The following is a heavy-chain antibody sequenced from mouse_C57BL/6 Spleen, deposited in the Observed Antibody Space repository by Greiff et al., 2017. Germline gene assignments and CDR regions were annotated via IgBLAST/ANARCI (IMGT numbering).Heavy chain of an antibody. D-gene: IGHD2-2*01. Sequence: VQLQQSGPELVKPGASVKISCKASGYTFTDYYMNWVKQSHGKSLEWIGDINPNNGGTSYNQKFKGKATLTVDKSSSTAYMELRSLTSEDSAVYYCARSRMVTTVGFDYWGQGTTLTVSS. CDR2: INPNNGGT. V-gene: IGHV1-26*01. CDR3: ARSRMVTTVGFDY. CDR1: GYTFTDYY. J-gene: IGHJ2*01.